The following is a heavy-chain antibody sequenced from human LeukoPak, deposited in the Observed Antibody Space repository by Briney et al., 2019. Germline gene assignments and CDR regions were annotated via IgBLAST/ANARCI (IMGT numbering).Heavy chain of an antibody. J-gene: IGHJ5*02. D-gene: IGHD3-10*01. CDR1: GYSFANYW. V-gene: IGHV5-51*01. CDR2: IYPGDSDT. CDR3: ARPYYYGSGSVA. Sequence: GESLKISCKGSGYSFANYWIAWVRPMPGKGLEWMGIIYPGDSDTRYSPSFQGQVTISADKSISTAYLQWSSLKASDTAIYYCARPYYYGSGSVAWGQGTLVTVSS.